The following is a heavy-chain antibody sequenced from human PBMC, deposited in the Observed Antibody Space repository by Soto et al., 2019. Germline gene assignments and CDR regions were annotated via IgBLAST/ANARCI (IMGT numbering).Heavy chain of an antibody. CDR2: SGNKASNYYT. CDR1: GFAFSDHF. V-gene: IGHV3-72*01. Sequence: VQLVESGGDLVQPGGSLRLSCAVSGFAFSDHFMDWVRQAAGKGLEWVGRSGNKASNYYTQYAASVRGRFTVSRDDSKSSLYLQMNSLQTGDSAVYYSARGWHSFHLWGRGPLVTVSS. J-gene: IGHJ2*01. CDR3: ARGWHSFHL. D-gene: IGHD3-3*02.